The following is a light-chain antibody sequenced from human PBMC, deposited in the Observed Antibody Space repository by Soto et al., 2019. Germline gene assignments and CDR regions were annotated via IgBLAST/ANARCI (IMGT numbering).Light chain of an antibody. Sequence: EIVMTQSPATLSVSPGERATLSCRASQSVSSSLAWYQQKPGQAPRLLIYGASTRATGTPARFSGSGSGTEFTLTISSLQSEDFAVYYCQQYGSSSTFGQGTRLEIK. CDR3: QQYGSSST. J-gene: IGKJ5*01. CDR1: QSVSSS. V-gene: IGKV3D-15*01. CDR2: GAS.